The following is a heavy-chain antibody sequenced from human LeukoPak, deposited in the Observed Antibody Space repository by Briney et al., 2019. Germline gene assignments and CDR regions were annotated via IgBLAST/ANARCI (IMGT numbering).Heavy chain of an antibody. D-gene: IGHD2-15*01. J-gene: IGHJ4*02. CDR3: ARWGLVVVAATEKYYFDY. CDR2: INHGGST. CDR1: GGSFSGYY. V-gene: IGHV4-34*01. Sequence: PSETLSLTCAVYGGSFSGYYWSWIRQPPGKGLEWIGEINHGGSTNYNPSLKSRVTISVDTSKNQFSLKLSSVTAADTAVYYCARWGLVVVAATEKYYFDYWGQGTLVTVSS.